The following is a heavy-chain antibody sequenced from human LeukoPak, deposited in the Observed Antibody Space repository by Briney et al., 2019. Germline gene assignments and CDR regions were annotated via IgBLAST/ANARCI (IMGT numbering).Heavy chain of an antibody. Sequence: GGSLRLSCAASGFTFSSYAMNWVRRAPGKGLELVSAISGSGGATYYADSVKDRFTISRDNSKSTLYLQMSSLGAEDTALYYCARGQWLVTSSFDYWGQGTLVTVSS. CDR1: GFTFSSYA. J-gene: IGHJ4*02. V-gene: IGHV3-23*01. CDR3: ARGQWLVTSSFDY. CDR2: ISGSGGAT. D-gene: IGHD6-19*01.